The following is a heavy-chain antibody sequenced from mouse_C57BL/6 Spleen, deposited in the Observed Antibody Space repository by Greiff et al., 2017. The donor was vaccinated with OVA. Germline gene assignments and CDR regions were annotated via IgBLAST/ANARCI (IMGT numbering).Heavy chain of an antibody. CDR2: ISSGSSTI. CDR1: GFTFSDYG. J-gene: IGHJ1*03. D-gene: IGHD2-5*01. V-gene: IGHV5-17*01. Sequence: EVHLVESGGGLVKPGGSLKLSCAASGFTFSDYGMHWVRQAPEKGLEWVAYISSGSSTIYYADTVKGRFTISRDNAKNTLFLQMTSLRSEDTAMYYCARSYSNSFYWYFDVWGTGTTVTVSS. CDR3: ARSYSNSFYWYFDV.